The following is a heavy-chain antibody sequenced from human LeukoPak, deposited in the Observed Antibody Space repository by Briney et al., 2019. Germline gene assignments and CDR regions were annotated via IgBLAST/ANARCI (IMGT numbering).Heavy chain of an antibody. CDR2: ISGSGGST. Sequence: GGSLRLSCAASGFTFSSYAMSWVRLAPGKGLEWVSAISGSGGSTYYADSVKGRFTISRDNSKNTLYLQMNSLRAEDTAVYYCAKDLWGASYHYWGQGTLVTVSS. CDR3: AKDLWGASYHY. CDR1: GFTFSSYA. V-gene: IGHV3-23*01. J-gene: IGHJ4*02. D-gene: IGHD3-16*02.